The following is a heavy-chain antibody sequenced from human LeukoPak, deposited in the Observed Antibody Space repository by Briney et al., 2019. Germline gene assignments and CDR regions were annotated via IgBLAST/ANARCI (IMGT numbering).Heavy chain of an antibody. V-gene: IGHV3-66*01. J-gene: IGHJ4*02. D-gene: IGHD3-10*01. Sequence: GGSLRLSCAASGFTFSTYNMNWVRQAPGKGLEWVSVLYTAGPTHYSDSVQGRFTISRDNSKNTVFLQMDNLRDDDTATYYCARSGPSILWSKYFDYWGQGALVTVSS. CDR1: GFTFSTYN. CDR2: LYTAGPT. CDR3: ARSGPSILWSKYFDY.